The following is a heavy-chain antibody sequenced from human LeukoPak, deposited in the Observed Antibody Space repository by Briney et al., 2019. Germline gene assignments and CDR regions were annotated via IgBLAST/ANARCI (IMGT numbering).Heavy chain of an antibody. J-gene: IGHJ3*01. CDR2: IRYDGTAQ. V-gene: IGHV3-30*02. CDR3: ARGNSNGFDV. Sequence: GGSLRLSCAASGFTFSNYGMDWVRQAPGKGLEWVTFIRYDGTAQYYADSVKGRFTISRDNSKNTLYLQVNSVRAEDTAVYYCARGNSNGFDVWGQGTMVTVSS. D-gene: IGHD1-7*01. CDR1: GFTFSNYG.